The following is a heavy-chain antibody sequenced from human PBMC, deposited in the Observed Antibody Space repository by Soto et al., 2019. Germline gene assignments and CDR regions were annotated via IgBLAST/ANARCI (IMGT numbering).Heavy chain of an antibody. J-gene: IGHJ5*02. V-gene: IGHV1-8*01. CDR1: GYRFTNND. CDR2: MNPGSGDT. CDR3: ATGLSESRNWYRGPADWFDP. D-gene: IGHD3-10*01. Sequence: SSVKVSCKASGYRFTNNDVTWVRQATGQGLEWMGWMNPGSGDTGYAQKFQGRVTMTRDISIATAYMELSSLRSDDTAIYYCATGLSESRNWYRGPADWFDPWGQGTQVTVSS.